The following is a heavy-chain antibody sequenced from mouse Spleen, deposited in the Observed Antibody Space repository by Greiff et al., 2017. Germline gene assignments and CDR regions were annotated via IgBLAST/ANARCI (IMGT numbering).Heavy chain of an antibody. Sequence: QVQLQQSGAELVKPGASVKISCKASGYAFSSYWMNWVKQRPGKGLEWIGQIYPGDGDTNYNGKFKGKATLTADKSSSTAYMQLSSLTSEDSAVYFCARGGYDGAYAMDYWGQGTSVTVSS. D-gene: IGHD2-14*01. CDR2: IYPGDGDT. CDR3: ARGGYDGAYAMDY. J-gene: IGHJ4*01. V-gene: IGHV1-80*01. CDR1: GYAFSSYW.